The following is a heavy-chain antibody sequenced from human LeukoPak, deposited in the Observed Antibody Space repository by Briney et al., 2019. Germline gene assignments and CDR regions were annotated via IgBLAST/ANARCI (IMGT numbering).Heavy chain of an antibody. J-gene: IGHJ4*02. Sequence: ASVKVSCKASGYTFTGYYMHWVRQAPGQGREWMGWINPKSGGTNYAQKFQGRVTMTRDTSISTAYMELSRLRSDDTAVYYCARDRHWNQGNFDYWGQGTLVTVSS. CDR3: ARDRHWNQGNFDY. V-gene: IGHV1-2*02. D-gene: IGHD1-1*01. CDR1: GYTFTGYY. CDR2: INPKSGGT.